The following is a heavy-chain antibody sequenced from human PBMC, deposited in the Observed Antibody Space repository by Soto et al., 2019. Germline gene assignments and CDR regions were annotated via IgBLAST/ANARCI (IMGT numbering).Heavy chain of an antibody. CDR1: GFTFSTYA. CDR3: ARVLYDYWSGFYTADWSFDS. Sequence: QPGGSLRLSCAASGFTFSTYAMSWVRQAPGKGLEWVSGISGNGGTTYYADSVKGRFTISRDNSKNTVHLQMYSLRADDTAVYYCARVLYDYWSGFYTADWSFDSWGRGTLVTVSS. J-gene: IGHJ2*01. CDR2: ISGNGGTT. D-gene: IGHD3-3*01. V-gene: IGHV3-23*01.